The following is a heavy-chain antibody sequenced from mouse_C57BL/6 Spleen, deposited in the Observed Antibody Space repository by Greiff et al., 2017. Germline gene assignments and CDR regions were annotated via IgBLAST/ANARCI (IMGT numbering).Heavy chain of an antibody. J-gene: IGHJ3*01. Sequence: VQLKESGPELVKPGASVKISCKASGYSFTDYNMNWVKQSNGKSLEWIGVINPNYGTTSYNQKFKGKATLTVDQSSSTAYMQLNSLTSEDSAVYYCARPSMVTTRGFAYWGQGTLVTVSA. CDR1: GYSFTDYN. CDR2: INPNYGTT. D-gene: IGHD2-2*01. CDR3: ARPSMVTTRGFAY. V-gene: IGHV1-39*01.